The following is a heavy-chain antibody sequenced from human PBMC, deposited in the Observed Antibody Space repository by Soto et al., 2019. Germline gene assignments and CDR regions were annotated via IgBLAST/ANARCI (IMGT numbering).Heavy chain of an antibody. J-gene: IGHJ4*02. V-gene: IGHV1-8*01. D-gene: IGHD6-19*01. CDR3: ARGRGWREY. CDR1: RDRLASCD. Sequence: GAPAKASSENSRDRLASCDIRSVRQATGQGLEWMGWMNPNNGYTDYAQKFQGRVTMTRDTSLSTAYMELSSLTSDDTAVYDCARGRGWREYWRQGTLVTVS. CDR2: MNPNNGYT.